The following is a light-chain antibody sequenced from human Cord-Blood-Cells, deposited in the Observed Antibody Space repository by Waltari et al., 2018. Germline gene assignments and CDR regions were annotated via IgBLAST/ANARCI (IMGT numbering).Light chain of an antibody. V-gene: IGLV2-14*01. CDR3: SSYTSSSTQ. CDR2: EVS. J-gene: IGLJ2*01. Sequence: QSALTQPASVSGSPGQSITISCTGTSSDVGGYNYVSWYQKHPGKAPKLMIYEVSNRPSGVSNRFSGSKSGNTASLTISGLQAEDEADYYCSSYTSSSTQFGGGTKLTVL. CDR1: SSDVGGYNY.